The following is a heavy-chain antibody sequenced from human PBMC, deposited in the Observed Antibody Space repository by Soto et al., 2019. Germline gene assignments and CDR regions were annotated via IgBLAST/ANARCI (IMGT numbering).Heavy chain of an antibody. J-gene: IGHJ5*01. D-gene: IGHD2-2*01. CDR1: GFTFSGSA. CDR3: AKEGCSSTTCYAGRPNNWFDS. V-gene: IGHV3-73*01. CDR2: IRSKANSYAT. Sequence: PGGSLRLSCAASGFTFSGSAMHWVRQASGKGLEWVGRIRSKANSYATAYAASVKGRFTISRDDSKNTLFLQMNSPRVEDTAIYYCAKEGCSSTTCYAGRPNNWFDSWGQGTLVTVSS.